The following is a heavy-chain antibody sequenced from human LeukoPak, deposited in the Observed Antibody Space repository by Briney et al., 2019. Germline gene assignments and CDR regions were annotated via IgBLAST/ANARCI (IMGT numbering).Heavy chain of an antibody. CDR1: GGSISSYH. Sequence: SETLSLTCTVSGGSISSYHWSWLRQPPGKGLEWIGYIYYSGSTNYNPSLKSRVTISVDTSKNQFSLKLSSVTAADTAVYYCARDRAIEDGYKIPLYYWGQGTLVTVSS. D-gene: IGHD5-24*01. V-gene: IGHV4-59*01. J-gene: IGHJ4*02. CDR3: ARDRAIEDGYKIPLYY. CDR2: IYYSGST.